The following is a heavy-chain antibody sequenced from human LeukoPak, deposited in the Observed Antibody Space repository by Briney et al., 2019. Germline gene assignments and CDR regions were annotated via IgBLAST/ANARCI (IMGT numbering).Heavy chain of an antibody. V-gene: IGHV4-34*01. D-gene: IGHD3-22*01. CDR2: INHSGST. J-gene: IGHJ6*03. CDR1: GGSFNNYY. CDR3: ARDTPFSYDSSGYYYYYYMDV. Sequence: SETLSLTCAVYGGSFNNYYWNWIRQPPGKGLEWIGEINHSGSTYYNPSLKSRVTISVDTSKNQFSLKLSSVTAADTAVYYCARDTPFSYDSSGYYYYYYMDVWGKGTTVTVSS.